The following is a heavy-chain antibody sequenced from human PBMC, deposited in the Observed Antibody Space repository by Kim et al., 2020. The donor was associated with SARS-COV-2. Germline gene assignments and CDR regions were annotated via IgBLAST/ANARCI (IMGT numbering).Heavy chain of an antibody. J-gene: IGHJ3*02. Sequence: DSGKGRFTISRDNSKNTLYLQMNSLRAEDTAVYYCAKDYQVATRGDAFDIWGQGTMVTVSS. CDR3: AKDYQVATRGDAFDI. V-gene: IGHV3-30*02. D-gene: IGHD5-12*01.